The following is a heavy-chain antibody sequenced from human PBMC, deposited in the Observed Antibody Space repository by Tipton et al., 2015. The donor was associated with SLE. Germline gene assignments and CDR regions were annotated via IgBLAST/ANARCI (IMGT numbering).Heavy chain of an antibody. J-gene: IGHJ4*02. CDR2: INPSSGDT. V-gene: IGHV1-2*02. CDR3: ATRRDQGCYFEY. Sequence: QLVQSGAEVKEPGASVMVSCKASGYTFTDYYIHWVRQAPGQGLAWMGWINPSSGDTNYAHGFEGRVTMTRDTSISTVYMQLSRLTSDDTAVYYCATRRDQGCYFEYWGQGTLVTVSS. D-gene: IGHD1-14*01. CDR1: GYTFTDYY.